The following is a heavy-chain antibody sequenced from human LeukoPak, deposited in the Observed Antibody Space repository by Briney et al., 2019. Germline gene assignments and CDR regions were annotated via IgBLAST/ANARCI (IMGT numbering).Heavy chain of an antibody. D-gene: IGHD3-10*01. J-gene: IGHJ4*02. Sequence: PSETLSLTCTVSGGSMSPYHWGWIRQPPGKGLEWTGYIYYSGSTNYNPSLKSRVTISVDTSKNQFSLKLSSVTAADTAVYYCARIARYYYGSGSYSDYWGQGTLVTVSS. V-gene: IGHV4-59*12. CDR2: IYYSGST. CDR3: ARIARYYYGSGSYSDY. CDR1: GGSMSPYH.